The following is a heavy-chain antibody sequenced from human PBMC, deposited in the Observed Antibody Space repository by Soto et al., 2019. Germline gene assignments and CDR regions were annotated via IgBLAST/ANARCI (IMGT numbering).Heavy chain of an antibody. D-gene: IGHD5-18*01. CDR1: GYTFTSYS. J-gene: IGHJ4*02. CDR3: ASARKYSYGYL. Sequence: GESLKISCKGSGYTFTSYSIGWVRQMPGKGLEWMAIIYTSDSDTRYSPSFQGQVTISVDRSISTAYLQWSSLKASDTATYYCASARKYSYGYLWGQGTLVTVSS. CDR2: IYTSDSDT. V-gene: IGHV5-51*01.